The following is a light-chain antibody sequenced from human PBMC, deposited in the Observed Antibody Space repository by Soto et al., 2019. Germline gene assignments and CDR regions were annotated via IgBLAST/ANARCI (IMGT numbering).Light chain of an antibody. V-gene: IGKV3-20*01. CDR2: GAS. CDR1: QRLTNSY. CDR3: QHHGTSPQNT. J-gene: IGKJ2*01. Sequence: PGERATLSCRASQRLTNSYLAWYQQKPGQAPRLLIYGASTRATGIPDRFSGSVSGTEFSLTISRLEPEDFAMYYCQHHGTSPQNTFGQGTKLEIK.